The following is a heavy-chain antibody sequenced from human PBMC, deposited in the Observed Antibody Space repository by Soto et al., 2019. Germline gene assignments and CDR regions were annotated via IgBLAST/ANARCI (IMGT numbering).Heavy chain of an antibody. CDR3: ARHSNYYDSSGYIF. J-gene: IGHJ4*02. D-gene: IGHD3-22*01. Sequence: SETLSLTCTVSGGSISSYYWSWIRQPPGKGLEWIGYIYYSGSTNYNPSLKSRVTISVDTSKNQFSLKLSSVTAADTAVYYCARHSNYYDSSGYIFWGQGTLVTVSS. V-gene: IGHV4-59*08. CDR1: GGSISSYY. CDR2: IYYSGST.